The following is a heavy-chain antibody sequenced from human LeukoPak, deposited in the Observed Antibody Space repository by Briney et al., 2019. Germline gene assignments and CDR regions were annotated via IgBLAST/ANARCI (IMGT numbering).Heavy chain of an antibody. CDR1: GFTFSSYW. V-gene: IGHV3-23*01. CDR2: ISGSGDRT. CDR3: AKTIDVWGTYRSFDD. Sequence: GGSLRLSCAASGFTFSSYWMSWVRQAPGKGLEWVSVISGSGDRTYYAESVKGRFTISRDSPKNTLYLQMTSLRVEDTAVYYCAKTIDVWGTYRSFDDWGQGTLVTVSS. D-gene: IGHD3-16*02. J-gene: IGHJ4*02.